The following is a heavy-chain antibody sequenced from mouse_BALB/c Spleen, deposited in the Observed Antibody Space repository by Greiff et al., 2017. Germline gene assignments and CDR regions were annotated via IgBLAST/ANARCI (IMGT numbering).Heavy chain of an antibody. CDR3: ARGITTVVDFDV. V-gene: IGHV5-6-5*01. J-gene: IGHJ1*01. D-gene: IGHD1-1*01. CDR2: ISSGGST. CDR1: GFTFSSYA. Sequence: EVMLVESGGGLVKPGGSLKLSCAASGFTFSSYAMSWVRQTPEKRLEWVASISSGGSTYYPDSVKGRFTISRDNARNILYLQMSSLRSEDTAMYYCARGITTVVDFDVWGAGTTVTVSS.